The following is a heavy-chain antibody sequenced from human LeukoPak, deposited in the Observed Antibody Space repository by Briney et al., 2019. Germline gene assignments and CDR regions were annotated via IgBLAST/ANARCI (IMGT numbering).Heavy chain of an antibody. Sequence: PGGSLRLSCAASGFTFGSYTMNWVRQAPGKGLEWVSYITTGSGTIYYADSVKGRFTISRDNSKNTLFLQMNSLRAEDTAPYYCAKSVAIYFYYGLDVWGQGTTVTVSS. CDR3: AKSVAIYFYYGLDV. D-gene: IGHD3-3*01. V-gene: IGHV3-48*01. CDR1: GFTFGSYT. CDR2: ITTGSGTI. J-gene: IGHJ6*02.